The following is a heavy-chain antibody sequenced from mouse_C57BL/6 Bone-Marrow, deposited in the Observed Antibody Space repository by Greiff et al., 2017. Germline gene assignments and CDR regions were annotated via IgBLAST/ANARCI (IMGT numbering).Heavy chain of an antibody. V-gene: IGHV1-39*01. J-gene: IGHJ1*03. Sequence: EVKLVESGPELVKPGASVKISCKASGYSFTDYNMNWVKQSNGKSLEWIGVINPNYGTTSYNQKFKGKATLTVDQSSSTAYMQLNSLTSEDSAVYYCARIHYYGSSYDWYFDVWGTGNTVTVSS. CDR1: GYSFTDYN. CDR2: INPNYGTT. CDR3: ARIHYYGSSYDWYFDV. D-gene: IGHD1-1*01.